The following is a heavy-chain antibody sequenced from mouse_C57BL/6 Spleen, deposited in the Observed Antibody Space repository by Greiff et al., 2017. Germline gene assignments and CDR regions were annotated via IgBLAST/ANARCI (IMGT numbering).Heavy chain of an antibody. J-gene: IGHJ3*01. CDR2: ILPGSGST. Sequence: VQLQQSGAELMKPGASVKLSCKATGYTFTGYWIEWVKQRPGHGLEWIGEILPGSGSTNYNEKFKGKATFTAETSSNTAYMPLSSLTTEDSAIYYSARSCGRSPAWFAYWGQGTLVTVSA. CDR3: ARSCGRSPAWFAY. CDR1: GYTFTGYW. V-gene: IGHV1-9*01. D-gene: IGHD1-1*01.